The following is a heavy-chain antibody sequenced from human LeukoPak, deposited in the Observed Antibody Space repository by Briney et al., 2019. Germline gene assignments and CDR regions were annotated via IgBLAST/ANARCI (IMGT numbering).Heavy chain of an antibody. CDR1: GYTFTGHY. CDR3: ARETINYYDSSGYHPFDP. V-gene: IGHV1-2*02. D-gene: IGHD3-22*01. CDR2: INPNSGGT. Sequence: ASVKVSCKASGYTFTGHYMHWVRQAPGQGLEWMGWINPNSGGTNYAQKFQGRVTMTRDTSISTAYMELSRLRSDDTAVYYCARETINYYDSSGYHPFDPWGQGTLVTVSS. J-gene: IGHJ5*02.